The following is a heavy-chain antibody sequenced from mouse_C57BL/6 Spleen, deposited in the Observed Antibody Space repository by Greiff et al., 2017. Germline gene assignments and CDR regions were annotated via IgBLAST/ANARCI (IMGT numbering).Heavy chain of an antibody. CDR1: GYTFTSYW. CDR3: ARRYSNYFDY. D-gene: IGHD2-5*01. Sequence: QVQLQQPGAELVMPGASVKLSCKASGYTFTSYWMHWVKQRPGQGLEWIGEIDPSDSYTNYNQKFKGKSTWTVDKSSSTAYMQLSSLTSEDSAVYYCARRYSNYFDYWGQGTTLTVSS. CDR2: IDPSDSYT. J-gene: IGHJ2*01. V-gene: IGHV1-69*01.